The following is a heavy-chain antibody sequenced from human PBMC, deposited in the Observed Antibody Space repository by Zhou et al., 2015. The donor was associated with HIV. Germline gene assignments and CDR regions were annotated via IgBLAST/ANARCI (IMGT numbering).Heavy chain of an antibody. CDR2: ISTSGSTI. V-gene: IGHV3-11*04. CDR3: ARGSDRGAYYYYHYMDV. D-gene: IGHD3-22*01. Sequence: QVQLVESGGGLVKPGGSLRLSCAASGFTFSDYYMSWIRQAPGKGLEWVSYISTSGSTIYYADSVKGRFTISRDNAENSLHLQMNSLRVEDTAVYYCARGSDRGAYYYYHYMDVWGKGTTVTVSS. CDR1: GFTFSDYY. J-gene: IGHJ6*03.